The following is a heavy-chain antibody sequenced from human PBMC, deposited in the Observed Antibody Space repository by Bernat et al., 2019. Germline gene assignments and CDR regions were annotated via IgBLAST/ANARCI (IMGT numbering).Heavy chain of an antibody. D-gene: IGHD1-26*01. V-gene: IGHV4-59*01. Sequence: QVQLQESGPGLVKPSETLSLTCTVSGGSISSYYWSWIRQPPGKGLEWIGYIYYSGSTNYNPSLKSRVTISVDTSKNQFSLKLSSVTAAETAVYYCARSGRTGAEYFQHWGQGTLVTVSS. J-gene: IGHJ1*01. CDR1: GGSISSYY. CDR2: IYYSGST. CDR3: ARSGRTGAEYFQH.